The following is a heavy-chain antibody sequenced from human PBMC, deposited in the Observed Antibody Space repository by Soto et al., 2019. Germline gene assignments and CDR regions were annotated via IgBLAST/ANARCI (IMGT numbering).Heavy chain of an antibody. CDR3: AKYGSLWFGEITNYYYYYLDV. J-gene: IGHJ6*03. Sequence: PGGSMRLSCAASGFTFRSYAISWVRQAQGKVLEWVSGISGSAGSTYYADSVKGRFTISRDNSKNTLYLQMNSLRAEDTDVYYCAKYGSLWFGEITNYYYYYLDVWGKGTTVIVSS. CDR2: ISGSAGST. CDR1: GFTFRSYA. D-gene: IGHD3-10*01. V-gene: IGHV3-23*01.